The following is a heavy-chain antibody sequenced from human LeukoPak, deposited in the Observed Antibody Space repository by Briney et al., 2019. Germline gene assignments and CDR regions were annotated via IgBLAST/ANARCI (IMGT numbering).Heavy chain of an antibody. CDR3: TTTSIAVAGPFDC. CDR1: GFTLSNAW. Sequence: PGGSLRLSCAASGFTLSNAWMSWVGQAPGKGLEWVGRIKSKTDGGTTDYAAPVKGRFTISRDDSKNTLYLQMNSLKTEDTAVYYCTTTSIAVAGPFDCWGQGTLVTVSS. D-gene: IGHD6-19*01. J-gene: IGHJ4*02. V-gene: IGHV3-15*01. CDR2: IKSKTDGGTT.